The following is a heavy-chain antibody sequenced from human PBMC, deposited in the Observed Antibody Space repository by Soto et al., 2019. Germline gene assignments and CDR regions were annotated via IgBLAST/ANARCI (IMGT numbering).Heavy chain of an antibody. J-gene: IGHJ4*02. D-gene: IGHD6-6*01. CDR2: IRSSSSYT. CDR3: ARDLFTSISSSPPDY. CDR1: GFTFSDYY. V-gene: IGHV3-11*06. Sequence: GGSLRLSCAASGFTFSDYYMSWIRQAPGKGLEWVSYIRSSSSYTNYADSVKGRFTISRDNAKNSLYLQMNSLRAEDTAVYYCARDLFTSISSSPPDYWGQGTLVTVSS.